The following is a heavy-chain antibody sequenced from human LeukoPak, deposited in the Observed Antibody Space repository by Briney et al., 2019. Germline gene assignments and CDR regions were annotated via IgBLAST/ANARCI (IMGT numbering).Heavy chain of an antibody. D-gene: IGHD3-3*01. J-gene: IGHJ3*02. CDR3: AKDGRITIFGVVIIPDYAFDI. CDR1: GGSISSSSYY. CDR2: IYYSGST. V-gene: IGHV4-39*02. Sequence: PSETLSLTCTVSGGSISSSSYYWGWIRQPPGKGLEWIGSIYYSGSTYYNPSLKSRVTISVDTSKNQFSLKLSSVTAADTAVYYCAKDGRITIFGVVIIPDYAFDIWGQGTMVTVSS.